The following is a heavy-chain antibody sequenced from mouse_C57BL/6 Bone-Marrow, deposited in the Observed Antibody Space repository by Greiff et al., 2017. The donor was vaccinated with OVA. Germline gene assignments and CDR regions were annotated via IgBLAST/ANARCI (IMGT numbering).Heavy chain of an antibody. V-gene: IGHV1-52*01. J-gene: IGHJ1*03. CDR1: GYTFTSYW. CDR2: IDPSDSET. CDR3: ARGYYGSSYWWYFDV. D-gene: IGHD1-1*01. Sequence: QVQLQQPGAELVRPGSSVKLSCKASGYTFTSYWMHWVKQRPIQGLEWIGNIDPSDSETHYNQKFKDKATLTVDKSSSTAYMQLSSLTSEDSAVYYCARGYYGSSYWWYFDVWGTGTTVTVSS.